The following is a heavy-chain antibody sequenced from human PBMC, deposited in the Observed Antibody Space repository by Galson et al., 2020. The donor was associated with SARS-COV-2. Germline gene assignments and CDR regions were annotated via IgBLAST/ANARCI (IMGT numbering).Heavy chain of an antibody. CDR2: ISSDGNNK. J-gene: IGHJ4*02. CDR1: GFTFSNYG. V-gene: IGHV3-30*18. CDR3: AKPGEIVGASDVAYYLES. D-gene: IGHD5-12*01. Sequence: GGSLRLSCAASGFTFSNYGIHWVRQAPGQGLEWVAVISSDGNNKYYADSVKGRFTISRDNSKNTLYLQMNSLRAEDTAVYYCAKPGEIVGASDVAYYLESWGQGTLVTVSS.